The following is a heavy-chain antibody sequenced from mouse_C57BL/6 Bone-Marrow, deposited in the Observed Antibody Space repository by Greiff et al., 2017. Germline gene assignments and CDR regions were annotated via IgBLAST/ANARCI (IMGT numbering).Heavy chain of an antibody. J-gene: IGHJ4*01. CDR2: IHPNSGST. V-gene: IGHV1-64*01. CDR3: ARRRNYYGKRAMDY. CDR1: GYTFTSYW. D-gene: IGHD1-1*01. Sequence: QVQLQQSGAELVKPGASVKLSCKASGYTFTSYWMHWVKQRPGQGLEWLGMIHPNSGSTNYNEKFKSKAPLTVDKSSSTAYMQLSSLTSEDSAVYYCARRRNYYGKRAMDYWGQGTSVTVSS.